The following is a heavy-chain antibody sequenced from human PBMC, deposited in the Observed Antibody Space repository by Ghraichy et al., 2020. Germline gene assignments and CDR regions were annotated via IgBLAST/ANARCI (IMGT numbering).Heavy chain of an antibody. CDR3: THRLRSGSGGSGAGYFDY. D-gene: IGHD6-19*01. CDR2: FYWNDDK. J-gene: IGHJ4*02. Sequence: SGPTLVKPTQTLTLTCTFSGFSLTTSGVGVGWIRQPPGKALEWLALFYWNDDKRYSPSLGSRLTITKDTSKNQVVLTMTNMDPLDTATYYCTHRLRSGSGGSGAGYFDYWGQGALVTVSS. V-gene: IGHV2-5*01. CDR1: GFSLTTSGVG.